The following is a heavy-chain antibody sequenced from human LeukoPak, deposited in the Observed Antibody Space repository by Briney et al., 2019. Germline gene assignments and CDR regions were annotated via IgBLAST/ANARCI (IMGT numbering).Heavy chain of an antibody. Sequence: GESLKISCKASGYSFTNYWIGWVRQMPGKGLEWMATIYPGDSDTRYSPSFQGHVTISADKSISTAYLQWSSLEASDTAMYYCARLYSDYWNVFDIWGQGTMVTVSS. CDR2: IYPGDSDT. V-gene: IGHV5-51*01. CDR3: ARLYSDYWNVFDI. D-gene: IGHD4-11*01. CDR1: GYSFTNYW. J-gene: IGHJ3*02.